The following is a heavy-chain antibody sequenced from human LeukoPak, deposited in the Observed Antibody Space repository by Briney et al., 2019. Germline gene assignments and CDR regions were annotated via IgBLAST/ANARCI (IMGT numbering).Heavy chain of an antibody. Sequence: ASVKVSCKTSGYTFTSCAIHWVRQAPGQRLEWMGWINTGNGNTKYSQNFQGRVTITRDTSASTAYMELSSLRSEGTAAYYCARVGGGHYGALDYWGQGTLVTVSS. CDR1: GYTFTSCA. D-gene: IGHD4/OR15-4a*01. CDR3: ARVGGGHYGALDY. CDR2: INTGNGNT. V-gene: IGHV1-3*04. J-gene: IGHJ4*02.